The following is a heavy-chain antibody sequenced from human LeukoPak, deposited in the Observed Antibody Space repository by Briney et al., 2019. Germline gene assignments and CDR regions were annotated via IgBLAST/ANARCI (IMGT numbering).Heavy chain of an antibody. D-gene: IGHD6-19*01. CDR2: INSDRSST. V-gene: IGHV3-74*01. CDR3: ARGGVAVGYDY. CDR1: EFTFSSYW. Sequence: GGSVRLSCAASEFTFSSYWMHWARHAPGKGPVWVSRINSDRSSTGYADSEIHRFTISRDNAKNTLYLQMNSLRAEDTAVYYCARGGVAVGYDYWGQGTMVADSS. J-gene: IGHJ4*02.